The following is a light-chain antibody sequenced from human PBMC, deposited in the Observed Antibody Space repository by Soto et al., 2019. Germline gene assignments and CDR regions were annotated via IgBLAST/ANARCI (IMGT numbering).Light chain of an antibody. J-gene: IGKJ4*01. V-gene: IGKV3-15*01. CDR3: KQYNNWPTLT. CDR1: QSVSSD. Sequence: EIVMTQSPATLSVSPGERATLSCRASQSVSSDLAWYQQKPGQAPRLLIYGASTRATGIPARFSGSGSGTEFTLIISSLQSEDFAVYHCKQYNNWPTLTFGGGTKVEIK. CDR2: GAS.